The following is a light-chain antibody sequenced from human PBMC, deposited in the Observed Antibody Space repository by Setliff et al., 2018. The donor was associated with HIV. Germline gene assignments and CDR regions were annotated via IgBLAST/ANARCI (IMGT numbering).Light chain of an antibody. Sequence: QSALTQPRSVSGSRGQSVILSCTGASNDVGAYDYVSWYQQHPGKTPKLIIYDVSKRPSGVPARFSGFKSGNTASLTIFGLQPEDEADYYCSSYTKTSTLLFGTGIKGTVL. CDR3: SSYTKTSTLL. V-gene: IGLV2-11*01. J-gene: IGLJ1*01. CDR2: DVS. CDR1: SNDVGAYDY.